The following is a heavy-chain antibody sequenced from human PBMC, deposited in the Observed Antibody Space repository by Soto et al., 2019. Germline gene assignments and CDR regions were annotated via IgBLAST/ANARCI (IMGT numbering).Heavy chain of an antibody. J-gene: IGHJ6*02. CDR3: ARQRYSGIYGMDV. Sequence: PSETLSLTCTVSGGSISRSSYYWGWIRQPPGKGLEWIGSIYYSGSTYYNPSLKSRVTISVDTSKNQFSLKLSSVTAADTAVYYCARQRYSGIYGMDVWGQGTTVTGSS. CDR2: IYYSGST. CDR1: GGSISRSSYY. D-gene: IGHD5-12*01. V-gene: IGHV4-39*01.